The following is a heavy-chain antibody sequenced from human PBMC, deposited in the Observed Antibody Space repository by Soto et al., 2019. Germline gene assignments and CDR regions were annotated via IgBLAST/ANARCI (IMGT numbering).Heavy chain of an antibody. Sequence: ASVKVSCKSSGGTFSSYAISCVRQAPGQGLEWMGGIIPIFGTANYAQKFQGRVTITADESTSTAYMELSSLRSEDTAVYYCARAVDTAMPFHYYYGMDVWGQGTTVTVSS. J-gene: IGHJ6*02. V-gene: IGHV1-69*13. CDR2: IIPIFGTA. CDR1: GGTFSSYA. D-gene: IGHD5-18*01. CDR3: ARAVDTAMPFHYYYGMDV.